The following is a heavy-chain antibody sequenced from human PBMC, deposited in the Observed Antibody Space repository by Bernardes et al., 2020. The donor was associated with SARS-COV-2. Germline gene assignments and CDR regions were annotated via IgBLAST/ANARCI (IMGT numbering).Heavy chain of an antibody. CDR2: VSGSGGTT. D-gene: IGHD3-16*02. V-gene: IGHV3-23*01. Sequence: GGSLRLSCAASGFTFSSYAMSWVRQAPGKGLEWVSAVSGSGGTTYYADSVKGRFTISRDNSKNTLYLQMNSLRAEDTAVYYCAKDTDLGELSPNFEYWGQGTLVTVSS. CDR1: GFTFSSYA. CDR3: AKDTDLGELSPNFEY. J-gene: IGHJ4*02.